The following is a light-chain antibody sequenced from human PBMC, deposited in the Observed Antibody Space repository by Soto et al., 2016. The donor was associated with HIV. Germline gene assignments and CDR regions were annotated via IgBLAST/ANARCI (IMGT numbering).Light chain of an antibody. J-gene: IGLJ2*01. CDR1: SLRKYF. V-gene: IGLV3-19*01. CDR3: NSRDNDRVL. Sequence: SSELTQGPAVSVALGQTVKITCQGDSLRKYFATWYQQKPGQAPILVIYGKNKRPSGIPDRFSGSSSGNTGSLTISGAQAEDEADYYCNSRDNDRVLFGGGTKLTVL. CDR2: GKN.